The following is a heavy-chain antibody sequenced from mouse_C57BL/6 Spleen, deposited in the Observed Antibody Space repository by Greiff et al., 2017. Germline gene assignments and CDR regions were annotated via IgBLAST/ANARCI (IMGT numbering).Heavy chain of an antibody. J-gene: IGHJ4*01. CDR3: AREGLYYGTSYAMDY. CDR1: GFTFSDYY. CDR2: INYDGSST. V-gene: IGHV5-16*01. D-gene: IGHD2-1*01. Sequence: EVKLVESEGGLVQPGSSMKLSCTASGFTFSDYYMAWVRQVPEKGLEWVANINYDGSSTYYLDSLKSRFIISRDNAKNILYLQMSSLKSEDTATYYCAREGLYYGTSYAMDYWGQGTSVTVSS.